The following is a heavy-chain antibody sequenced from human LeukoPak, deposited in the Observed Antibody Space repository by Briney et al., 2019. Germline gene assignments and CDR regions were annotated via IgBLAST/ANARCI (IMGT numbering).Heavy chain of an antibody. J-gene: IGHJ3*02. Sequence: SETLSLTCTVSGDSINGYSINSYYWNWIRQPPGKGLEWIGYIFYSGSTNYNSSLKSRVTISVDSSKNQFSLKLSSVTAADTAVYYCARHTKAAFDAFDIWGQGTMVTVSS. CDR1: GDSINGYSINSYY. CDR3: ARHTKAAFDAFDI. CDR2: IFYSGST. V-gene: IGHV4-59*08. D-gene: IGHD2-15*01.